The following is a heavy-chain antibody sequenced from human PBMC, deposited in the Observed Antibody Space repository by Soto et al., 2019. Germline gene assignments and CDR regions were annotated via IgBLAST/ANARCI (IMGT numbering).Heavy chain of an antibody. J-gene: IGHJ4*02. D-gene: IGHD3-10*01. CDR2: ISSSSSYI. CDR1: GFTFSSYS. CDR3: ARDSRGGSYYFDY. Sequence: GGSLRLSCAASGFTFSSYSMNWVRQAPGKGLEWVSSISSSSSYIYYADSVKGRFTISRDNAKNSLYLQMNSLRAEDTAVYYCARDSRGGSYYFDYWGQGTLVTVSS. V-gene: IGHV3-21*01.